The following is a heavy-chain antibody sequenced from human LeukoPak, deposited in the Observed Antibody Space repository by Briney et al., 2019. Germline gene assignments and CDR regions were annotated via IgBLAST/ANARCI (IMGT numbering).Heavy chain of an antibody. J-gene: IGHJ4*02. V-gene: IGHV3-23*01. D-gene: IGHD6-19*01. Sequence: GGSLRLSCAASGFIFSSCAMNWVRQAPGKGLEWVSTITGSGTRTYYTGSVTGRFTISRDNSKNTLYLQVNSLRAEDTALYYCAKGPLAEADYYFDYWGQGTLVTVSS. CDR2: ITGSGTRT. CDR1: GFIFSSCA. CDR3: AKGPLAEADYYFDY.